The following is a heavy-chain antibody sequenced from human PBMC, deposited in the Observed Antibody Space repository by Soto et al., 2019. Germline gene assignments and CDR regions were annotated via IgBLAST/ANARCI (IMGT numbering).Heavy chain of an antibody. J-gene: IGHJ4*02. Sequence: GGSLRLSCAGSGFTFSNYAMSWVRQAPGKGLEWVSAISSAVNTYYADSVKGRFTISRDNSKNTLSLQMSSLRAEDTAVYYCAKQVRDGTSSPYYFDYWGQGTLVTVSS. CDR2: ISSAVNT. CDR1: GFTFSNYA. CDR3: AKQVRDGTSSPYYFDY. V-gene: IGHV3-23*01. D-gene: IGHD6-6*01.